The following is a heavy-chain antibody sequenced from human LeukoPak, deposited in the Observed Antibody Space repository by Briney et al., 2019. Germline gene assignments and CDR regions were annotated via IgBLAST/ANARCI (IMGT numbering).Heavy chain of an antibody. CDR3: ARAPERGTTDV. CDR2: IKQDGSEK. J-gene: IGHJ6*02. Sequence: GGSLRLSCEASGFTFNNYWTSWVRQAPGKGLEWVANIKQDGSEKYYVDSVTGRFTISRDNAKNSLYLQMNSLRAEDTAVYYCARAPERGTTDVWGQGTTVSVSS. CDR1: GFTFNNYW. V-gene: IGHV3-7*01. D-gene: IGHD1-1*01.